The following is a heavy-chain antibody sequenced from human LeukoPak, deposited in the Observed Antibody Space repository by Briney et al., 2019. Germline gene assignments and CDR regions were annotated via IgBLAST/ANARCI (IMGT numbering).Heavy chain of an antibody. CDR3: TRRPY. J-gene: IGHJ4*02. V-gene: IGHV3-48*03. CDR1: GFTFSSSE. Sequence: PGGSLRLSCTASGFTFSSSEMNWVRQAPGKGLEWVPYINSNGDFKYYADSVKGRFTISRDNAKNSLYLQMNSLRAEDTAVYYCTRRPYWGRGTLATVST. CDR2: INSNGDFK.